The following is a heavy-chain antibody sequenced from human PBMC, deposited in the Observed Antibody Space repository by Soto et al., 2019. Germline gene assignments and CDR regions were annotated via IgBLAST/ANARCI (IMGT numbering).Heavy chain of an antibody. CDR2: MYYSGIS. D-gene: IGHD3-16*01. CDR3: VRSGHSFGGVS. Sequence: SETLSLTCTVSGGSMNNYYGSWIRQTPEEGLEWIGYMYYSGISNYNSSLKSRVTISVDTXKXQFSLKLRSVTAADTAMYYCVRSGHSFGGVSWGLGTLVTVSS. CDR1: GGSMNNYY. J-gene: IGHJ4*02. V-gene: IGHV4-59*01.